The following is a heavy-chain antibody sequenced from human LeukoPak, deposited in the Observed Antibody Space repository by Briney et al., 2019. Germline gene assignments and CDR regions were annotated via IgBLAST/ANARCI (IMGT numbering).Heavy chain of an antibody. V-gene: IGHV4-59*01. CDR1: GGSISSYY. D-gene: IGHD5-18*01. CDR2: IYYTGST. J-gene: IGHJ4*02. CDR3: ARGALISYSYGPFDY. Sequence: SETLSLTCTVSGGSISSYYWSWIRQPPGKGLEWIGYIYYTGSTNYNPSLKSRVTVSVDTSKNQFSLKLSSVTAADTAVYYCARGALISYSYGPFDYWGQGTLVTVSS.